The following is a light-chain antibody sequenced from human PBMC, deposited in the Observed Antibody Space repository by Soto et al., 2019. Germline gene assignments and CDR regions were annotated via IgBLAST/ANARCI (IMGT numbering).Light chain of an antibody. Sequence: EIVMTESTGALSVCAWERATLSCRASYSVSSSHLAWYPHNPGQAPRLLIYAASSRATGSPDRFSGGGSGTDFTLTISRLEPEDFAVYYCQQYGYSPITLGQGTRLEI. CDR2: AAS. V-gene: IGKV3-20*01. J-gene: IGKJ5*01. CDR3: QQYGYSPIT. CDR1: YSVSSSH.